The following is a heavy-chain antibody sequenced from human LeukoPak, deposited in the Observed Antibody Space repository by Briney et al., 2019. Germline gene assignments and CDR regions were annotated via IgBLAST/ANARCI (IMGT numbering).Heavy chain of an antibody. Sequence: PSETLSLTCTVSGGSISSGGYYWSWIRQHPGKGLEWIGYIYYSGSTYYNPSLKSRVTISVDTSKNQFSLKLSSVTAADTAVYYCARHGGGYLSEVDYWGQGTLVTVSS. CDR2: IYYSGST. CDR3: ARHGGGYLSEVDY. D-gene: IGHD3-22*01. CDR1: GGSISSGGYY. V-gene: IGHV4-31*03. J-gene: IGHJ4*02.